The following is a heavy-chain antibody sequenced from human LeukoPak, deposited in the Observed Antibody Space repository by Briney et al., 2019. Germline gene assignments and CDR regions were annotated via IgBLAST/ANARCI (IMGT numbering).Heavy chain of an antibody. CDR1: GFIFSNFW. V-gene: IGHV3-7*01. D-gene: IGHD5-18*01. J-gene: IGHJ4*02. CDR2: IKQDGTEK. Sequence: GGSLRLSCAASGFIFSNFWMSWVRQAPGKGLEWVANIKQDGTEKYFVDSVKGRFTISRDNAKNSLYLQMNSLRAEDTAVYYCARDIFPLTDIGMVGHYFDYWGQGTLVTVSS. CDR3: ARDIFPLTDIGMVGHYFDY.